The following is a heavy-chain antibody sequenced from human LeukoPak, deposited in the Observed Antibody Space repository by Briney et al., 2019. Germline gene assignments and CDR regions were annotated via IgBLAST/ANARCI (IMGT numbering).Heavy chain of an antibody. CDR3: ARDRQQLVQHGFDY. CDR2: IWYDGSNK. CDR1: GFTFSSYS. J-gene: IGHJ4*02. V-gene: IGHV3-33*08. D-gene: IGHD6-13*01. Sequence: PGGSLRLSCAASGFTFSSYSMNWVRQAPGKGLEWVAVIWYDGSNKYYADSVKGRFTISRDNSKNTLYLQMNSLRAEDTAVYYCARDRQQLVQHGFDYWGQGTLVTVSS.